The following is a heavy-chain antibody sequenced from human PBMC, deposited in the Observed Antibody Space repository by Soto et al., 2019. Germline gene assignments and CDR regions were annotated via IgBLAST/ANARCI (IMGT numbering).Heavy chain of an antibody. CDR1: GGSISSYY. Sequence: SETLSLTCTVSGGSISSYYWSWIRQPAGKGLEWIGRIYTSGSTNYNPSLKSRVTMSVDTSKNQFSLKLSSVTAADTAVYYCARESYSSGWTNIDAFDIWGQGTMVTVSS. D-gene: IGHD6-19*01. J-gene: IGHJ3*02. CDR3: ARESYSSGWTNIDAFDI. V-gene: IGHV4-4*07. CDR2: IYTSGST.